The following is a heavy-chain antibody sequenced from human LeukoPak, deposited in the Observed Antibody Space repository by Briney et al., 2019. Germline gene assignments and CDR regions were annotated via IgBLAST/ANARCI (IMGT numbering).Heavy chain of an antibody. CDR3: ARVPYLFDAEPFS. V-gene: IGHV4-31*03. CDR2: IYYSGST. Sequence: SETLSLTCTVSGGSISSGGYYWSWIRQHPGKGLEWIGYIYYSGSTYHNPSLKSRVTISVDTSKNQFSLKLSSVTAADTAVYYCARVPYLFDAEPFSWGQGTLVTVSS. J-gene: IGHJ5*02. CDR1: GGSISSGGYY. D-gene: IGHD3-9*01.